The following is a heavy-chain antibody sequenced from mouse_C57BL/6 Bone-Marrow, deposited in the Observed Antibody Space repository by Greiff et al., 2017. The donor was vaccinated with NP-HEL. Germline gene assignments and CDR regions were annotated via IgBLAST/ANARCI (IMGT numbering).Heavy chain of an antibody. CDR1: GFNITDDY. J-gene: IGHJ4*01. Sequence: VQLQQSGAELVRPGASVKLSCTASGFNITDDYMHWVKQRPEQGLEWIGWIDPENGDTEYASKFQGKATITADTSSNTAYLQLSSLTSEDTAVYYCTTGYDLYYYAMDYWGQGTSVTVSS. V-gene: IGHV14-4*01. CDR3: TTGYDLYYYAMDY. D-gene: IGHD2-3*01. CDR2: IDPENGDT.